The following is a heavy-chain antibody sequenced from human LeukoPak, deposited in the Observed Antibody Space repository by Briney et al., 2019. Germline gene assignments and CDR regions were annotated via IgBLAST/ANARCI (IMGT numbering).Heavy chain of an antibody. V-gene: IGHV3-30*03. CDR3: ARALRLGELSLYGY. Sequence: GGSLRLSCAASGFTFSSYGMHWVRQAPGKGLEWVAVISYDVGKKYYADSVKGRFTISRDNSKNTLYLQMNSLRAEDTAVYYCARALRLGELSLYGYWGQGTLVTVSS. CDR1: GFTFSSYG. D-gene: IGHD3-16*02. CDR2: ISYDVGKK. J-gene: IGHJ4*02.